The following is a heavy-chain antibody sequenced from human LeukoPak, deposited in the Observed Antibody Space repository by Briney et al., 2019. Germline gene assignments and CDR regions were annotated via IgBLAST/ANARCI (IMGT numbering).Heavy chain of an antibody. J-gene: IGHJ4*02. Sequence: ASVKVSCKASGYTFTSYGISWVRQAPGQGLEWMGWISAYNGNTNYAQKLQGRVTMTTDTSTSTAYMELRSLRSDDTAVYYCARGLRVTSAPIHSSGYYGLSYWGQGTLVTVSS. CDR2: ISAYNGNT. CDR3: ARGLRVTSAPIHSSGYYGLSY. V-gene: IGHV1-18*01. D-gene: IGHD3-22*01. CDR1: GYTFTSYG.